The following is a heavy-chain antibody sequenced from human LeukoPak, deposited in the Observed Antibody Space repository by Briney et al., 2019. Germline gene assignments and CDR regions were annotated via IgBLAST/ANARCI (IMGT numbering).Heavy chain of an antibody. CDR1: GYTFTGYY. CDR2: INPNSGGT. Sequence: GASVKVSCKASGYTFTGYYMHWVRQAPGQGLEWMGWINPNSGGTNYAQKFQGRVTMTRDTSISTAYMELSRLRSDDTAVYYCARAGYCSSTSCYNNWNYLGYYYYYMDVWGKGTMVTVSS. V-gene: IGHV1-2*02. CDR3: ARAGYCSSTSCYNNWNYLGYYYYYMDV. J-gene: IGHJ6*03. D-gene: IGHD2-2*02.